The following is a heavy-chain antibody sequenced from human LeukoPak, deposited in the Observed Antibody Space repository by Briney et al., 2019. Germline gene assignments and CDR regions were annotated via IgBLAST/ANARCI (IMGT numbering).Heavy chain of an antibody. V-gene: IGHV1-18*01. CDR1: GYTFTSYG. CDR3: ARDIGTDYGDFSDAFDI. CDR2: ISAYNGNT. D-gene: IGHD4-17*01. J-gene: IGHJ3*02. Sequence: ASVKVSCKASGYTFTSYGISWVRQAPGQGPEWMGWISAYNGNTNYAQKLQGRVTTTTDTSTSTAYMELRSLRSDDTAVYYCARDIGTDYGDFSDAFDIWGQGTMVTVSS.